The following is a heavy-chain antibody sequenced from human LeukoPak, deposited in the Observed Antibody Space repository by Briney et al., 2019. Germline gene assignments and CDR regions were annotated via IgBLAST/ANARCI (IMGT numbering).Heavy chain of an antibody. D-gene: IGHD1-26*01. CDR1: GFTFSSYA. J-gene: IGHJ4*02. V-gene: IGHV3-23*01. Sequence: PGGSLRLSCAASGFTFSSYAMSWVRQAPGKGLEWVSAISGSGGSTYYADSVKGRFTISRDNSKNTLYLQMNSLRAEDTAVYYCAKDLYGGSYYDYYFDYWGQGTLVTVSS. CDR2: ISGSGGST. CDR3: AKDLYGGSYYDYYFDY.